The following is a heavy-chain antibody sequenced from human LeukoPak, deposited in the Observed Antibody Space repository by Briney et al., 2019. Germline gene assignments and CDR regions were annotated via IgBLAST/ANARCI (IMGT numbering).Heavy chain of an antibody. J-gene: IGHJ4*02. CDR3: AREYYYDSSGYLTPPTDY. Sequence: GGSLRLSCAASGFTFSIYSMNWVRQAPGKGLEWVSSLSGDGTYIFYADSVKGRFTSSRDNAKNSLYLQMNSLRAEDTAVYYCAREYYYDSSGYLTPPTDYWGQGTLVTVSS. V-gene: IGHV3-21*01. CDR1: GFTFSIYS. D-gene: IGHD3-22*01. CDR2: LSGDGTYI.